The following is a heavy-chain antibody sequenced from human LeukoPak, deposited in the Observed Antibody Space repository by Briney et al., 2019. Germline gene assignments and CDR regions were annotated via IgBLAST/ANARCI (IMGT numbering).Heavy chain of an antibody. Sequence: SLTLSCATSGLIFTDSSVSCVRQPRGGGREWVSYISNSGSTIYYAVSVKGRFTISRDNAKNSLYLQMNNLRAEDTAVYYCARGRYSSSWYYFDYWGQGTLVTVSS. CDR2: ISNSGSTI. D-gene: IGHD6-13*01. V-gene: IGHV3-11*01. J-gene: IGHJ4*02. CDR1: GLIFTDSS. CDR3: ARGRYSSSWYYFDY.